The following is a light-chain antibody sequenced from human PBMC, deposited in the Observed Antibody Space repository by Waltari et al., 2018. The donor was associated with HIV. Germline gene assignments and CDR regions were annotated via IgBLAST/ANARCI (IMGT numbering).Light chain of an antibody. CDR2: FGS. CDR1: ESLLRDNGHNY. J-gene: IGKJ3*01. V-gene: IGKV2-28*01. Sequence: EIVMTQSPLSLAVTPGEPASISCRSSESLLRDNGHNYLDWFLQKPGQSLQLLIYFGSMRASGVPDRFRGSGSGTDFTLRISKVEAEDVGTYYCMQAHQIPSTFGPGTKLHIK. CDR3: MQAHQIPST.